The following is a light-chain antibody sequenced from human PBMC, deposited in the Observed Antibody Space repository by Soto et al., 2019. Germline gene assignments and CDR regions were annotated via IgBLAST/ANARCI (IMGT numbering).Light chain of an antibody. CDR1: SSDVGGYNY. CDR3: CSNAVTYYV. V-gene: IGLV2-11*01. CDR2: DVS. Sequence: QSALTQPRSVSGSPGQSVTISCTGTSSDVGGYNYVSWYQQHPGKAPKFMIYDVSKRPSGVPDRFSGSKSGNTASLTISGLQAEDEADYYCCSNAVTYYVFGTGTKLTVL. J-gene: IGLJ1*01.